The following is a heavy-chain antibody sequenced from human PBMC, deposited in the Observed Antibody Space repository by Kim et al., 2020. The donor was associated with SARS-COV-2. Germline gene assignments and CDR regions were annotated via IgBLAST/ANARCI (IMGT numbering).Heavy chain of an antibody. CDR2: IYYSGST. CDR1: GGSISSYY. V-gene: IGHV4-59*01. J-gene: IGHJ6*02. Sequence: SETLSLTCTVSGGSISSYYWSWIRQPPGKGLEWIGYIYYSGSTNYNPSLKSRVTISVDTSKNQFSLKLSSVTAADTAVYYCAREPLYCSGGSCYFGGMDVWGQGTTVTVSS. D-gene: IGHD2-15*01. CDR3: AREPLYCSGGSCYFGGMDV.